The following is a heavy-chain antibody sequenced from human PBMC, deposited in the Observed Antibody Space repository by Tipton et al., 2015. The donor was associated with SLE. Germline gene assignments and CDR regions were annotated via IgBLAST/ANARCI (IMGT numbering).Heavy chain of an antibody. Sequence: TLSLTCTVSGGSIRSYYWTWIRQPPGKRLEWIAYIYHSGITNYNPSLQSRVTISVDRSKNQFSLKLTSVTAADTAIYYCAREEGGSGSYVNWFDPWGQGTLVTVSS. D-gene: IGHD3-10*01. CDR1: GGSIRSYY. V-gene: IGHV4-59*12. J-gene: IGHJ5*02. CDR2: IYHSGIT. CDR3: AREEGGSGSYVNWFDP.